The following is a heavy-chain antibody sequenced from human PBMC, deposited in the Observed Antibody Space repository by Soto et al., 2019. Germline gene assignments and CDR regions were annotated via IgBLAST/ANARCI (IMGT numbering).Heavy chain of an antibody. J-gene: IGHJ4*02. CDR1: GYTFTSYA. CDR3: AAGYSSGWYGSGYFDY. CDR2: INAGNGNT. D-gene: IGHD6-19*01. Sequence: ASVKVSCKASGYTFTSYAMHWVRQAPGQRLEWMGWINAGNGNTKYSQKFQGRVTITRDTSASTAYMELSSLRSEDTAVYYCAAGYSSGWYGSGYFDYWGQGTLVTVSS. V-gene: IGHV1-3*01.